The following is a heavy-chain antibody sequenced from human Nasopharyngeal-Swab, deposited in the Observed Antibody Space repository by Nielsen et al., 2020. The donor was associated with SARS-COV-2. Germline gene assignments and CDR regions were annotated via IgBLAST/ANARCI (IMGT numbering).Heavy chain of an antibody. Sequence: GESLKISCAASGFTFSSYSMNWVRQAPGKGLEWVSSISSSSSYIYYADSVKGRFTISRDNAKNSLYLQMNSLRAEDTALYYCVKDKGSSSSEGFDYWGQGTLVTVSS. CDR3: VKDKGSSSSEGFDY. CDR2: ISSSSSYI. V-gene: IGHV3-21*04. D-gene: IGHD6-13*01. CDR1: GFTFSSYS. J-gene: IGHJ4*02.